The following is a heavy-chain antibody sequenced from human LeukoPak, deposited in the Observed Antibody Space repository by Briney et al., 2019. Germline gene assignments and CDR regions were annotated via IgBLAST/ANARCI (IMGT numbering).Heavy chain of an antibody. V-gene: IGHV3-66*01. CDR2: IYSGGST. D-gene: IGHD6-19*01. CDR1: GFTFSSYG. CDR3: ARVSYSSGWFPSSDFDY. J-gene: IGHJ4*02. Sequence: GGSLRLSCAASGFTFSSYGMSWVRQAPGKGLEWVSVIYSGGSTYYADSVKGRFTISRDNSKNTLYLQMNSLRAEDTAVYYCARVSYSSGWFPSSDFDYWGQGTLVTVSS.